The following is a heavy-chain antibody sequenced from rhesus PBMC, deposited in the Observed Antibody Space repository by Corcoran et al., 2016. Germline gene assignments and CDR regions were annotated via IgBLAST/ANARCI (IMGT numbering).Heavy chain of an antibody. J-gene: IGHJ4*01. Sequence: QLQLQESGPGLVKPSETLSLTCAVSGGSISDDSYWSWIRQPPGQGLAWIGLISGSGGGKNYRPSLIKRVSMSIDTSKNQFSRRLSSVTAADTALYYCAERRGQFLEWSHYDNWGQGVLVTVSS. CDR2: ISGSGGGK. D-gene: IGHD3-3*01. V-gene: IGHV4-106*01. CDR3: AERRGQFLEWSHYDN. CDR1: GGSISDDSY.